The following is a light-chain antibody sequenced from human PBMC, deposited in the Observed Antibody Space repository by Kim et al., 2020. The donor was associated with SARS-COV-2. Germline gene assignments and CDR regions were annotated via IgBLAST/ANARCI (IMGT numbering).Light chain of an antibody. CDR1: SSDIGGHNY. CDR2: EVT. Sequence: SPGQSVTISCTGTSSDIGGHNYVSWYQQHPGKAPKLMIYEVTKRPSGVPDRFSGSKSGNTASLTVSGLQAEDEADYYCSSYAGSTLFGGGTKLTVL. V-gene: IGLV2-8*01. J-gene: IGLJ2*01. CDR3: SSYAGSTL.